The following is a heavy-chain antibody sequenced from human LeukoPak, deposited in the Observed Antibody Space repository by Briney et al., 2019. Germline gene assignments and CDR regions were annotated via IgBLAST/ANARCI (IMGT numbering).Heavy chain of an antibody. CDR2: INPNSGVT. Sequence: GASMKVSCKASGYTFNGYYLHWVRQAPGQGLEWMGWINPNSGVTKFAQQFQGRVTMTWDTSVSTAYMELSRLTSDDTAMYYCARFGVVTNDAFDIWGQGTMVTISS. CDR1: GYTFNGYY. V-gene: IGHV1-2*02. J-gene: IGHJ3*02. CDR3: ARFGVVTNDAFDI. D-gene: IGHD3-3*01.